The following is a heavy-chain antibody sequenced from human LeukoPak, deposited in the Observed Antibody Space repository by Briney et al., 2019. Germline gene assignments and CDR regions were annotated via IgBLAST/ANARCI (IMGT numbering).Heavy chain of an antibody. J-gene: IGHJ4*02. Sequence: PGGSLRLSCAGSGFAFSTYWMSWVRQAPGKGVEGVANIKQDGGEMYYVDSVKGRFTISRDNAKTSLYLQMNSLRAEDTAVYYCARDKVVGATVLDYWGQGTLVTVSS. V-gene: IGHV3-7*01. CDR3: ARDKVVGATVLDY. CDR2: IKQDGGEM. D-gene: IGHD1-26*01. CDR1: GFAFSTYW.